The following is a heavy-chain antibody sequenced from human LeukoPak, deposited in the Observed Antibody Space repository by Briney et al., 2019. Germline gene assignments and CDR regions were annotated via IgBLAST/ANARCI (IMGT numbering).Heavy chain of an antibody. V-gene: IGHV4-4*07. CDR1: GDSISSYY. J-gene: IGHJ4*02. CDR3: ARSRVRGALADF. CDR2: IHITEGT. D-gene: IGHD3-10*01. Sequence: SETLSLTCTVSGDSISSYYWNWIRQPAGKGLEWIGRIHITEGTNYNPSLKSRVTMSVDTSKNQFSLKVNSVTAADTAVYYCARSRVRGALADFWGQGTLVTVSS.